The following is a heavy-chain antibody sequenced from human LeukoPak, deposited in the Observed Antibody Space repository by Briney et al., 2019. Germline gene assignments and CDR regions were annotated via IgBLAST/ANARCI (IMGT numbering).Heavy chain of an antibody. CDR2: VDGDGSGA. J-gene: IGHJ3*02. CDR1: RFTFRNHW. V-gene: IGHV3-74*01. D-gene: IGHD2-21*02. CDR3: VSLVVTADLAFDI. Sequence: GGSLRLSCAASRFTFRNHWMHWVRQAPGKGLVXXSRVDGDGSGASYADFVRGRFTISRDNAKDTLYLQMNSLRAEDTAVYYCVSLVVTADLAFDIWGQGTMVTVSS.